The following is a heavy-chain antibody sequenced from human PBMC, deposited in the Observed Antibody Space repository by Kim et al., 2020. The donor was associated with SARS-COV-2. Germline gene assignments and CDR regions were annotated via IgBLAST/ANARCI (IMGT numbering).Heavy chain of an antibody. D-gene: IGHD4-4*01. CDR3: ARDMNPTVYDY. V-gene: IGHV1-3*01. Sequence: ASVKVSCKASGYTFKSYPIHWLRQAPGQRLEWMGWVNAANDKTKYSQKFQGRVTITRDTSENTAYMDLSSLTSEDTAIYNCARDMNPTVYDYWGQGTLVT. CDR2: VNAANDKT. J-gene: IGHJ4*02. CDR1: GYTFKSYP.